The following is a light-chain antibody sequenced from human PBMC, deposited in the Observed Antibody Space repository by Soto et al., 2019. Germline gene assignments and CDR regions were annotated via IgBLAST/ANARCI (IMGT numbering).Light chain of an antibody. CDR1: ESINTY. CDR2: GAS. CDR3: QQHYSRPLT. V-gene: IGKV1-39*01. J-gene: IGKJ3*01. Sequence: DIQMTQSPSSLSASVGDRVTITCRASESINTYINWYQQRPGKAPNLLIYGASSLQSGVPSRFSGSGSGTDFTLTISSLQPEDFATYYCQQHYSRPLTFDPGTKVDIK.